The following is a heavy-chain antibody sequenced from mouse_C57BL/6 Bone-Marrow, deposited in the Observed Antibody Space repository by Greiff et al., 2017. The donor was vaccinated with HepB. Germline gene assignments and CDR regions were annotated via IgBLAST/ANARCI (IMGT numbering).Heavy chain of an antibody. Sequence: EVQLQQSGPELVKPGASVKISCKASGYTFTDYYMNWVKQSHGKSLEWIGDINPNNGGTSYNQKFKGKATLTVDKSSSTAYMELRSLTSEDSAVYYCARESSGCSFDYWGQGTTLTVSS. V-gene: IGHV1-26*01. CDR3: ARESSGCSFDY. D-gene: IGHD3-2*02. J-gene: IGHJ2*01. CDR1: GYTFTDYY. CDR2: INPNNGGT.